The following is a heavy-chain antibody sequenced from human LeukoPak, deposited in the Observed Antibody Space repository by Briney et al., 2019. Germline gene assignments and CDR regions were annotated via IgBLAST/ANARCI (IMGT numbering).Heavy chain of an antibody. Sequence: QPGASLRLSCAASGFTFSDHYMDWVRQAPGKGLEWVGRTRNKANSYTTEYAASVKGRFTISRDDSKTTLYLQMSSLRTEDAAVYYCAAVPPNTGYLISWGQGTLVTVSS. V-gene: IGHV3-72*01. J-gene: IGHJ5*02. CDR1: GFTFSDHY. D-gene: IGHD3-9*01. CDR3: AAVPPNTGYLIS. CDR2: TRNKANSYTT.